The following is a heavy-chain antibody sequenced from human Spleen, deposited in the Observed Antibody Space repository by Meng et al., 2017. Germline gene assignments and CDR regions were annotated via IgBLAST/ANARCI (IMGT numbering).Heavy chain of an antibody. D-gene: IGHD3-22*01. CDR2: ISYRGIS. V-gene: IGHV4-30-4*03. CDR3: RHYDSNGVAAASDS. Sequence: QPQLQEWGLGRMKPSQTLHLTCTVSGGSINNRDYYWSWIRQPPGKGLEWVGYISYRGISHYNPSLRSRLTTSIDTFTNQFSLKIDSVTAADTAVYYCRHYDSNGVAAASDSWGQGTLVTVSS. CDR1: GGSINNRDYY. J-gene: IGHJ4*02.